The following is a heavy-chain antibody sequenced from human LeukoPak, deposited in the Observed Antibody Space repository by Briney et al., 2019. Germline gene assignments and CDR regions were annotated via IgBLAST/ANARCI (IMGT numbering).Heavy chain of an antibody. CDR2: IRYDGSNK. D-gene: IGHD3-10*01. J-gene: IGHJ6*03. Sequence: GGSLRLSCAASGFTFSSYGMHWVRQAPGKGLEWVAFIRYDGSNKYYADSVKGRFTISRDNSKNTLYLQMNSLRAEDTAVYYCAKDPVMVRGVSYYYYMDVWGKGTTVTISS. CDR3: AKDPVMVRGVSYYYYMDV. V-gene: IGHV3-30*02. CDR1: GFTFSSYG.